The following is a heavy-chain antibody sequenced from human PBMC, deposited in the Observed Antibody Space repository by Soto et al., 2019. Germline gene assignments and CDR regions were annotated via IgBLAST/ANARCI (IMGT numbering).Heavy chain of an antibody. V-gene: IGHV3-66*01. D-gene: IGHD6-13*01. Sequence: EVQLVESGGGLVQPGGSLRLSCAVSGFSVSNNYMSWVRQVPGEGLEWVSVIYIGGTTYYADSVKGRFTISRDNAKNKLYLQMNSLRDEDTAVYYCARGTGSISWSRGWGQGTLVTVSS. CDR1: GFSVSNNY. J-gene: IGHJ4*02. CDR2: IYIGGTT. CDR3: ARGTGSISWSRG.